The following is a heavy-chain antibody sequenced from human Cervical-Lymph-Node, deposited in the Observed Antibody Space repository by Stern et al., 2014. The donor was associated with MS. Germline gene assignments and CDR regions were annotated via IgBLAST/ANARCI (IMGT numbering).Heavy chain of an antibody. Sequence: VQLVESGAEVTKPGSSVKGSCKASGGTFSKFPSSWVRQAPGQGLEWMGGIFPVFGTPTYAQEFRGRVTITADVSTSTVYMELSSLRSDDTAVYYCALSSETSDRWYSLGYDLWGQGTLVTFSS. CDR1: GGTFSKFP. V-gene: IGHV1-69*01. D-gene: IGHD6-13*01. CDR3: ALSSETSDRWYSLGYDL. CDR2: IFPVFGTP. J-gene: IGHJ5*02.